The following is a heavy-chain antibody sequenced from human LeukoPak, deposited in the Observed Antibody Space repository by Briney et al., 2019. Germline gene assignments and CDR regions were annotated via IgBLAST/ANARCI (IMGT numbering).Heavy chain of an antibody. D-gene: IGHD4-17*01. CDR3: ARQGTYGDLWNWFDP. Sequence: PSETLPLTCTVSGGSISSSSYYWGWIRQPPGKGLEWIGSIYYSGSTYYNPSLKSRVTISVDTSKKQFSLKLNSVTAADTAVYYCARQGTYGDLWNWFDPWGQGTLVTVSS. J-gene: IGHJ5*02. CDR2: IYYSGST. V-gene: IGHV4-39*01. CDR1: GGSISSSSYY.